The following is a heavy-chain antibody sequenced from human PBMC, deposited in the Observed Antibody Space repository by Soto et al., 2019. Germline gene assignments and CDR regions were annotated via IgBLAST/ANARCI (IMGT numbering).Heavy chain of an antibody. CDR3: AKDQTKHRTGSYFDY. D-gene: IGHD1-26*01. CDR1: GFTFSSYG. CDR2: ISYDGSNK. V-gene: IGHV3-30*18. J-gene: IGHJ4*02. Sequence: GGSLRLSCAASGFTFSSYGMHWVRQAPGKGLEWVAVISYDGSNKYYADSVKGRFTISRDNSKNTLYLQMNSLRAEDTAVYYCAKDQTKHRTGSYFDYWGQGTLVTISS.